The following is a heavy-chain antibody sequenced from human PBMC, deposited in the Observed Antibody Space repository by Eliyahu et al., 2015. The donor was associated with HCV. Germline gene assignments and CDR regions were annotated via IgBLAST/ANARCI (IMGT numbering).Heavy chain of an antibody. J-gene: IGHJ4*02. CDR3: ARAPPRGWGLYYFDY. CDR2: INAGNGNT. D-gene: IGHD7-27*01. Sequence: QVQLVQSGAEVKKPGASVKVXXNAXGXXFTSYAMHXVRXAPGQRLEWMGWINAGNGNTKYSQKFQGRVTITRDTSASTAYMELSSLRSEDTAVYYCARAPPRGWGLYYFDYWGQGTLVTVSS. CDR1: GXXFTSYA. V-gene: IGHV1-3*01.